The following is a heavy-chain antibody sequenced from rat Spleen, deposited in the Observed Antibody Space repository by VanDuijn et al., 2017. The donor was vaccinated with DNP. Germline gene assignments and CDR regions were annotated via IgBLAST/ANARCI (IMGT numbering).Heavy chain of an antibody. V-gene: IGHV2S12*01. CDR2: ISNSGIT. CDR3: ARWEGINAY. Sequence: QVQLKESGPGLVQPSQTLSLTCTVSGFPLSSYGVTWVRQPPGKGLEWIAAISNSGITYYNSALKSRLSISRDTSKSQVFLKMNSLQNEDTSMYFCARWEGINAYWGQGTLVTVSS. D-gene: IGHD1-11*01. CDR1: GFPLSSYG. J-gene: IGHJ3*01.